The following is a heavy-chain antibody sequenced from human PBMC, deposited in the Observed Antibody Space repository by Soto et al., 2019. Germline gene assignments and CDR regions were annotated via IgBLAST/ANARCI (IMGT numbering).Heavy chain of an antibody. J-gene: IGHJ5*02. CDR2: IVVGSGNT. V-gene: IGHV1-58*01. CDR3: ARGPDVVNPNYYYFDP. CDR1: GFTFTSSA. D-gene: IGHD3-22*01. Sequence: SVKVSCKASGFTFTSSAVQWVRQARGQRLEWIGWIVVGSGNTNYAQKFQERVTITRDTSTSTAYMELSSLRSEDTAVYYCARGPDVVNPNYYYFDPWGQGTLVTVSS.